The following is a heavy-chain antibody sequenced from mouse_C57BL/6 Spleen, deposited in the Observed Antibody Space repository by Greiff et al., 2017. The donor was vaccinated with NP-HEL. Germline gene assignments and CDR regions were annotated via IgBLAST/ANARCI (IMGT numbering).Heavy chain of an antibody. V-gene: IGHV1-62-2*01. CDR2: FYPGSGSI. Sequence: QVQLQQSGAELVKPGASVKLSCKASGYTFTEYTIHWVKQRPGQGLEWIGWFYPGSGSIKYNEKFKDKATLTADKSSSTVYMELSRLTSEDSAVYFCARHEEKGFITTVVAPFDYWGQGTTLTVSS. D-gene: IGHD1-1*01. J-gene: IGHJ2*01. CDR3: ARHEEKGFITTVVAPFDY. CDR1: GYTFTEYT.